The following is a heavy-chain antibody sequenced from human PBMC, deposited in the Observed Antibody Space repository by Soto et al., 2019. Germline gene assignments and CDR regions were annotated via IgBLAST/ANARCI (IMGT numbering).Heavy chain of an antibody. D-gene: IGHD2-2*01. CDR2: IYPGDSNT. CDR3: ARQGYCSNTACYPTDY. V-gene: IGHV5-51*01. J-gene: IGHJ4*02. CDR1: GNTFTSYW. Sequence: XESLKVSCQCSGNTFTSYWIGLVLQMPGKGLEWVGIIYPGDSNTRYSPSFQGQVTISADKSISTAYLQWSSLKASDTAMYFCARQGYCSNTACYPTDYWGQGTLVTVSS.